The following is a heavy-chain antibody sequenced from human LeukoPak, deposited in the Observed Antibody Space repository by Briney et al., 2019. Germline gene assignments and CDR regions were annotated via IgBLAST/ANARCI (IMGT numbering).Heavy chain of an antibody. Sequence: ASETLSITCTVSGYSISSGYYWGWIRQPPGKGLEWIGSIYHGGSTYYNPSLKSRVTISIDTSKNQFSLKLSSVTAADTAVYYCSRDFRGGSYFLDYWGQGTLVTVSS. D-gene: IGHD1-26*01. CDR3: SRDFRGGSYFLDY. CDR1: GYSISSGYY. V-gene: IGHV4-38-2*02. CDR2: IYHGGST. J-gene: IGHJ4*02.